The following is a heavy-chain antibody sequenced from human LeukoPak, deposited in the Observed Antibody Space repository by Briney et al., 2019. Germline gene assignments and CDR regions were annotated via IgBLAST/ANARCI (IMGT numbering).Heavy chain of an antibody. CDR2: MSGSGGST. J-gene: IGHJ4*02. CDR1: GFTFSSYD. CDR3: AKSLSYSSGWPHFDY. D-gene: IGHD6-19*01. V-gene: IGHV3-23*01. Sequence: PGGSLRLSCAASGFTFSSYDMSWVRQAPGKGLEWVSAMSGSGGSTYYADSVKGRFTISRDNSKNTLYLQMNSLRAEDTAVYYCAKSLSYSSGWPHFDYWGQGTLVTVSS.